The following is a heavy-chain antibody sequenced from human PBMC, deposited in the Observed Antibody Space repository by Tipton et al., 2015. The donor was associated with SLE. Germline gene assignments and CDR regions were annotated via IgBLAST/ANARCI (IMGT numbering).Heavy chain of an antibody. J-gene: IGHJ3*02. CDR3: ARVGFDAFDI. D-gene: IGHD3-16*01. CDR2: IYHSGST. CDR1: GSSINSNNW. Sequence: TLSLTCAVSGSSINSNNWWSWVRQPPGKGLEWIGSIYHSGSTYYNPSLKSRVTISVDTSKNQFSLKLSSVTAADTAVYYCARVGFDAFDIWGQGTMVTVSS. V-gene: IGHV4-4*02.